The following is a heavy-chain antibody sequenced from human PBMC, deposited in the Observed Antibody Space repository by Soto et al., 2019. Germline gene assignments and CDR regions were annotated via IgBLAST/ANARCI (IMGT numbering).Heavy chain of an antibody. CDR3: ARDPRYSSSWYVGYWFDP. V-gene: IGHV3-30-3*01. Sequence: QVQLVESGGGVVQPGRSLRLSCAASGFTFSSYAMHWVRQAPGKGLEWVAVISYDGSNKYYADSVKGRFTISRDNSKNTXYLQMNSLRAEDTAVYYCARDPRYSSSWYVGYWFDPWGQGTLVTVSS. CDR2: ISYDGSNK. D-gene: IGHD6-13*01. J-gene: IGHJ5*02. CDR1: GFTFSSYA.